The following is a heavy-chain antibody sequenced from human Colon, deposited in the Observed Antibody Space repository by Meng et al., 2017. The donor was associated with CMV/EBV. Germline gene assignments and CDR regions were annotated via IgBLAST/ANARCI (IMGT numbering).Heavy chain of an antibody. CDR1: GLTFSNYE. V-gene: IGHV3-23*01. CDR3: ARRHGRYFDY. CDR2: ISGDSVDT. Sequence: LACAAAGLTFSNYEMSWGRQAPGKGLEWVASISGDSVDTYFGDSVRGRFAISRDASKNTVYLQMPSLRPEDTAVYFCARRHGRYFDYWGQGTLVTVSS. D-gene: IGHD2-8*01. J-gene: IGHJ4*02.